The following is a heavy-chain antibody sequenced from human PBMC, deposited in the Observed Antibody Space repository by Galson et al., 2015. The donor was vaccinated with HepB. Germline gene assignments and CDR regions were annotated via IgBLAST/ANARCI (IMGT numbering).Heavy chain of an antibody. Sequence: SLRLSCAASGFTFSSYWMHWVRQAPGKGLVWVSRINNDGSSTSYADSVKGRFTISRDNAKNTLYLQMNSLRAEDTAVYYCARDVRAGDAFDIWGQGTMVTVSS. V-gene: IGHV3-74*01. J-gene: IGHJ3*02. CDR3: ARDVRAGDAFDI. D-gene: IGHD3-10*01. CDR2: INNDGSST. CDR1: GFTFSSYW.